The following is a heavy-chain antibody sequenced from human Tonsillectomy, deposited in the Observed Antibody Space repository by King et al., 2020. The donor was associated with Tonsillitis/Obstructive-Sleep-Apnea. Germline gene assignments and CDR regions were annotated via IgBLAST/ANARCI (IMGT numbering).Heavy chain of an antibody. CDR3: ARDLSLDYGAYGNFDY. J-gene: IGHJ4*02. V-gene: IGHV3-74*01. CDR1: GFTFSSYW. CDR2: INSDGSST. D-gene: IGHD4-17*01. Sequence: VQLVESGGGLVQPGGSLRLSCAASGFTFSSYWMHWVRQAPGKGLVCVSRINSDGSSTSYADSVKGRFTISRDNAKNTLYLQMNSLRAEDTAVYYCARDLSLDYGAYGNFDYWGQGTLVTVSS.